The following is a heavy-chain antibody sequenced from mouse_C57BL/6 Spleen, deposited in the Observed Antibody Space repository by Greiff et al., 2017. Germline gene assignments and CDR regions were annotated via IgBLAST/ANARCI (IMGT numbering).Heavy chain of an antibody. D-gene: IGHD2-5*01. Sequence: QVQLQQPGTELVKPGASVKLSCKASGYTFTSYWMHWVKQRPGQGLEWIGNINPSNGGTNYNEKLKSKATLTVDKSSTTAYMQLSRLTSEDSAVYYCARMEDYYSNSWFAYWGQGTLVTVSA. CDR2: INPSNGGT. CDR1: GYTFTSYW. J-gene: IGHJ3*01. V-gene: IGHV1-53*01. CDR3: ARMEDYYSNSWFAY.